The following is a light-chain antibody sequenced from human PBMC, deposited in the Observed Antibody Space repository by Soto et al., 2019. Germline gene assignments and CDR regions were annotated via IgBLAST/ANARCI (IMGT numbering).Light chain of an antibody. Sequence: DIVMTQSPLSLPVTPGEPASISCRSIQSLLHSNGYNYLDWYLQKPGQSPQLLIYLGSNRASGVPDRFSGSGSGTDFTLKISRVEAEDVGVYYCMQALQNQFTFGPGTKVDIK. CDR3: MQALQNQFT. CDR1: QSLLHSNGYNY. CDR2: LGS. V-gene: IGKV2-28*01. J-gene: IGKJ3*01.